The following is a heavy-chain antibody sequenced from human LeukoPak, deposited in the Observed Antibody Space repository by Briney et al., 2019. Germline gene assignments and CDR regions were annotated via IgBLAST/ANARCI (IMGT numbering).Heavy chain of an antibody. CDR1: GFTFSNYG. V-gene: IGHV3-30*18. J-gene: IGHJ6*03. CDR2: ISYDGSNK. D-gene: IGHD2-15*01. CDR3: AKNGDRGAYCSGGSCYPYYYYNMDV. Sequence: PGGSLRLSCAASGFTFSNYGMHWVRQAPGKGLEWVAVISYDGSNKYYADSVKGRFTISRDNSKNTLYMQMNSLRAEDTAIYYCAKNGDRGAYCSGGSCYPYYYYNMDVWGKGTTVTISS.